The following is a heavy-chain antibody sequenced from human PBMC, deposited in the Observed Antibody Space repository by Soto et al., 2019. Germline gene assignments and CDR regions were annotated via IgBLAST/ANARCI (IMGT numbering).Heavy chain of an antibody. CDR1: GFTFSSYA. D-gene: IGHD2-2*01. Sequence: EVQLLESGGGLVQPGGSLRLSCAASGFTFSSYAMSWVRQAPGKGLEWVSAISGSGGSTYYADSVKGRFTISRDNSKNTLYLQMNSLRAEDTAVYYCAKDRVPAAKHGNWFDPWGQGTLVTVSS. CDR3: AKDRVPAAKHGNWFDP. CDR2: ISGSGGST. J-gene: IGHJ5*02. V-gene: IGHV3-23*01.